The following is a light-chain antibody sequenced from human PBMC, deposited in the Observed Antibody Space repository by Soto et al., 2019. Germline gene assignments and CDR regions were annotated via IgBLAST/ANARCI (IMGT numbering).Light chain of an antibody. J-gene: IGKJ3*01. V-gene: IGKV1-12*01. CDR1: QGIRSW. CDR3: QQANSYPFT. Sequence: DIQMTQSPSYVSASIGDRVTITCRASQGIRSWLAWYQQNPGKAPKLLIYAASSLQSGVPSRFSGSGSGTDFTLTISSLQPEEFATYFCQQANSYPFTFGPGTKVDVK. CDR2: AAS.